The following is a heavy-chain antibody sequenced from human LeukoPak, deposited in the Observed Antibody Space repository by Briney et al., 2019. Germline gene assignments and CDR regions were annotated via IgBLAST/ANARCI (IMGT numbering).Heavy chain of an antibody. Sequence: GGSLRLSCAASGFRFSDYYMTWIRQAPGKGPEWVAYISSPGTTLYYADSVKGRFTISRDNAKNSMYLQMNSLRAEDTAVYYCASGIQPRLSWFFDLWGRGTQVIVSS. CDR3: ASGIQPRLSWFFDL. D-gene: IGHD5-18*01. J-gene: IGHJ2*01. V-gene: IGHV3-11*01. CDR2: ISSPGTTL. CDR1: GFRFSDYY.